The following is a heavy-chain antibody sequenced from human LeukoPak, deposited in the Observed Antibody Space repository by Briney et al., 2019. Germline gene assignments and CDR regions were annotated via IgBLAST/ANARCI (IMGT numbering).Heavy chain of an antibody. J-gene: IGHJ4*02. CDR3: ARRDFYSSGSNH. Sequence: SETLSLTCTVSGGSISSSSYYWGWIRQPPGKGLEWIGSIYYSGSTYYNPSLKSRVTISVDTSKNQFSLKLSSVTAADTAVYYCARRDFYSSGSNHWGQGTLVTVSS. CDR1: GGSISSSSYY. CDR2: IYYSGST. D-gene: IGHD3-10*01. V-gene: IGHV4-39*07.